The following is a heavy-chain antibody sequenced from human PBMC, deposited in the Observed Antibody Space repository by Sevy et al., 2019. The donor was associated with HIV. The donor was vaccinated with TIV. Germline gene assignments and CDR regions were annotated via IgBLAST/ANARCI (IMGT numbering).Heavy chain of an antibody. Sequence: SETLSLTCAVYGGSFSGYYWSWIRQPPGKGLEWIGEINHSGSTNYNPSLKSRVTISVDTSKNQFSLKLSSVTAADTAVDYCAMAAITMVRGVKSYYGMDVWGQGTTVTVSS. CDR3: AMAAITMVRGVKSYYGMDV. V-gene: IGHV4-34*01. CDR2: INHSGST. CDR1: GGSFSGYY. D-gene: IGHD3-10*01. J-gene: IGHJ6*02.